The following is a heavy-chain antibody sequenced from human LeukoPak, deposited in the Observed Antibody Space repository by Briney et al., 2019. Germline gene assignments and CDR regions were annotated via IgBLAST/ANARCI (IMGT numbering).Heavy chain of an antibody. CDR3: ARLTSPAASDS. D-gene: IGHD2-2*01. J-gene: IGHJ5*01. CDR1: GFTFSNYA. Sequence: PGRSLRLSCAASGFTFSNYAFHWVRQAPGKGLEWVAVISYDGNNKYYADSVKGRFTISRDNSKNTLYVQMNSLRAEDTAVYYCARLTSPAASDSWGRGTLVTVSS. V-gene: IGHV3-30*04. CDR2: ISYDGNNK.